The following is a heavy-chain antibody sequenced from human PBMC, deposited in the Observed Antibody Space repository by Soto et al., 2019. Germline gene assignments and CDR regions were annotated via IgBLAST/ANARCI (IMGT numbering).Heavy chain of an antibody. CDR3: ARGLWFGELATRWFDP. CDR2: INHSGST. J-gene: IGHJ5*02. CDR1: GGSFSGYD. D-gene: IGHD3-10*01. Sequence: SETLSLTCAVYGGSFSGYDWSWIRQPPGKGLEWIGEINHSGSTNYNPSLKSRVTISVDTSKNRFSLKLSSVTAADTAVYYCARGLWFGELATRWFDPWGQGTLVTVSS. V-gene: IGHV4-34*01.